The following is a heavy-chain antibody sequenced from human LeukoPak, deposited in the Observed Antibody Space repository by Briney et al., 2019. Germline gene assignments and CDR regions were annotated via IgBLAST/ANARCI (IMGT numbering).Heavy chain of an antibody. Sequence: SETLSLTCTVSGGSISSYYWSWVRQPPGKGLEWIGYIYYSGSTYYNPSLKSRVTISVDTSKNQFSLKLSSVTAADTAVYYCARRGNSGSYYYFDYLGQGTLVTVSS. CDR3: ARRGNSGSYYYFDY. J-gene: IGHJ4*02. D-gene: IGHD1-26*01. CDR2: IYYSGST. CDR1: GGSISSYY. V-gene: IGHV4-59*08.